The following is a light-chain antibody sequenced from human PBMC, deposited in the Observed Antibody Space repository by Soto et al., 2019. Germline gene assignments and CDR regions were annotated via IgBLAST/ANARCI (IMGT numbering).Light chain of an antibody. Sequence: QSALTQPASVSGSPGQSITISCTGTSSDVGSYNLVSWYQQHPGKAPKVMIYEVTKRPSGVSDHFSGSKSGNTASLTISGLQAEDEADYYCCSYAGSSTLVFGGGTQLTVL. J-gene: IGLJ3*02. CDR2: EVT. CDR1: SSDVGSYNL. CDR3: CSYAGSSTLV. V-gene: IGLV2-23*02.